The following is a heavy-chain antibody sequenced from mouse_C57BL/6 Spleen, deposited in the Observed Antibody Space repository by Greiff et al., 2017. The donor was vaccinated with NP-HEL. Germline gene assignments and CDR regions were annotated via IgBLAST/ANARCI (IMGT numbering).Heavy chain of an antibody. J-gene: IGHJ3*01. V-gene: IGHV1-69*01. D-gene: IGHD2-4*01. CDR2: FDPSDSYT. CDR3: ARSRYDYDGPFAY. CDR1: GYTFTSYW. Sequence: VQLQQPGAELVMPGASVKLSCKASGYTFTSYWMHWVKQRPGQGLGWIGEFDPSDSYTNYNQKFKGKSTLTVDKSSSTAYMQLSSLTSEDSAVYYCARSRYDYDGPFAYWGQGTLVTVSA.